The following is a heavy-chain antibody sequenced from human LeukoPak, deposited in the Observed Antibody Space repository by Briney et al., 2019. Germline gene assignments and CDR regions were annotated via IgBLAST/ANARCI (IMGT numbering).Heavy chain of an antibody. CDR2: INEDATTI. CDR3: VRDLILVWTPGDDFDF. V-gene: IGHV3-74*01. D-gene: IGHD3-16*01. J-gene: IGHJ2*01. CDR1: GFAFSAYW. Sequence: GGSLRLSCAASGFAFSAYWMHWVRQAPGKGLEWVSRINEDATTITYADSVKGRFIISRDNSKKSLYLQMNNLRAEDTAVYYCVRDLILVWTPGDDFDFWGRGTLVIVSS.